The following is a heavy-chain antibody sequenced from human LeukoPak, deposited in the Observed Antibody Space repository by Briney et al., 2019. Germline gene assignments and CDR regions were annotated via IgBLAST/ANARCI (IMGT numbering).Heavy chain of an antibody. Sequence: GRSLRLSCAASGFTFSSYGMHWVRQAPGKGLEGVAVISYDGSNKYYADSVKGRFTISRDNSKNTLYLQMNSLRAEDTAVYYCAKAGSRGKYCSSTSCYGLTDYWGQGTLVTVSS. CDR3: AKAGSRGKYCSSTSCYGLTDY. CDR1: GFTFSSYG. CDR2: ISYDGSNK. J-gene: IGHJ4*02. D-gene: IGHD2-2*01. V-gene: IGHV3-30*18.